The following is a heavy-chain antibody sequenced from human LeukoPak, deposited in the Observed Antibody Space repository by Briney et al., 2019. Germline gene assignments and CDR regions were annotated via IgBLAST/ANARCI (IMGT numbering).Heavy chain of an antibody. Sequence: PGGSLRPSCAASGFTFSRYWIHWVRQAPGKGLEWVSRINPDGSTTTYADSVKGRFTISRDNAKNTVYLQMNSLRAEDTAVYYCAKDRGYHYDSSGYYRMDAFDIWGQGTMVTVSS. V-gene: IGHV3-74*01. D-gene: IGHD3-22*01. CDR3: AKDRGYHYDSSGYYRMDAFDI. CDR1: GFTFSRYW. J-gene: IGHJ3*02. CDR2: INPDGSTT.